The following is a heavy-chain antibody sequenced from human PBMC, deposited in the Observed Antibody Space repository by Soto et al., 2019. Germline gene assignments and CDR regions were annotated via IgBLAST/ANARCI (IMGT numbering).Heavy chain of an antibody. V-gene: IGHV3-23*01. Sequence: GGSLSLSCAASGFSFRAFGMSWVRQGPGKGLEWVSVISASGDATYYAASVKGRFTLSRDNSKNTLYLQMNSLTVADTAVYYCAKKVTIYAVDPADYWGQGTQVTVSS. J-gene: IGHJ4*02. D-gene: IGHD3-3*01. CDR2: ISASGDAT. CDR1: GFSFRAFG. CDR3: AKKVTIYAVDPADY.